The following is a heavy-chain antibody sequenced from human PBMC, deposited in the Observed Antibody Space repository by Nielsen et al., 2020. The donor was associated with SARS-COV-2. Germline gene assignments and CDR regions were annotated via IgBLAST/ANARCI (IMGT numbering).Heavy chain of an antibody. Sequence: SLKISCAASGFTFDDYAMHWVRQAPGKGLEWVSGISWNSGSIGYADSVKGRFTISRDNAKNSLYLQMNSLRAEDTALYYCAKDSSRRDYYDSSGYYYYYYGMDVWGQGTTVTVSS. CDR1: GFTFDDYA. CDR2: ISWNSGSI. D-gene: IGHD3-22*01. CDR3: AKDSSRRDYYDSSGYYYYYYGMDV. V-gene: IGHV3-9*01. J-gene: IGHJ6*02.